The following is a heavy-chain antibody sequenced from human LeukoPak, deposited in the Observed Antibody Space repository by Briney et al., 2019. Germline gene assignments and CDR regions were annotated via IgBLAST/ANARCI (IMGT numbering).Heavy chain of an antibody. CDR2: INAANGNT. D-gene: IGHD2-15*01. CDR1: GYIFTNYA. V-gene: IGHV1-3*03. CDR3: ARGRGTSGSNRDFYYYDYMDI. Sequence: ASVKVSCKASGYIFTNYAIHWVRQAPGQRPQWMGWINAANGNTKYSQEFQGRVTITRDKSASTAYMEMSSLRSDDMAVYYCARGRGTSGSNRDFYYYDYMDIWGKGTTVIVSS. J-gene: IGHJ6*03.